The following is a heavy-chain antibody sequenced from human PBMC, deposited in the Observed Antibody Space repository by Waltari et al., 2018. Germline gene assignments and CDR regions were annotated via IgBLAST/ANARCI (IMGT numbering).Heavy chain of an antibody. Sequence: QVQLQESGPGLVKPSEPLSLTCTVSGYSISSGYSWGWIRQPPGKGLEWIGSIYHSGSTYYNPSRKSRVTISVDTSRNQFSLRLSSVTAADTAVYYCARALNVEMATTRGWYFDLWGRGTLVTVSS. CDR2: IYHSGST. CDR1: GYSISSGYS. J-gene: IGHJ2*01. D-gene: IGHD5-12*01. CDR3: ARALNVEMATTRGWYFDL. V-gene: IGHV4-38-2*02.